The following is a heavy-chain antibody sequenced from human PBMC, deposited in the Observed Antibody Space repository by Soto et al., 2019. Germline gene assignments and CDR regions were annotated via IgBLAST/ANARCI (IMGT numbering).Heavy chain of an antibody. CDR1: GFIFRNYW. J-gene: IGHJ1*01. CDR3: ATTLTTSAEYFQH. Sequence: SLRLSCAASGFIFRNYWMSWVRQAPGKGLEWVAHIKDDGSDIHYVDSVKDRFTISRDNAKSSLILQMNSLRTEDTAAYYCATTLTTSAEYFQHWGQGTPVTVSS. D-gene: IGHD3-16*01. CDR2: IKDDGSDI. V-gene: IGHV3-7*01.